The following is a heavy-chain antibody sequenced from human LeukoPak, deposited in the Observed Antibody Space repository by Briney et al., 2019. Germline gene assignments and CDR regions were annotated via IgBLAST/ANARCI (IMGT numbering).Heavy chain of an antibody. CDR1: GFTFGDYA. V-gene: IGHV3-49*04. CDR3: TRGYSNYRGYYYMDV. J-gene: IGHJ6*03. Sequence: GGSLRLSCTASGFTFGDYAMSWVRQAPGKGLEWVGFIRSKAYGGTTEYAASVKGRFTISRDDSKSIAYLQMNSLETEDTAVYYCTRGYSNYRGYYYMDVWGKGTTVTVSS. CDR2: IRSKAYGGTT. D-gene: IGHD4-11*01.